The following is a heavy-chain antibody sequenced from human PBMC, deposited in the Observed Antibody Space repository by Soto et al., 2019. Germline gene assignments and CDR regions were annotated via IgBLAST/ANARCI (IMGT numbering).Heavy chain of an antibody. D-gene: IGHD6-19*01. Sequence: SETLSLTCAVSGGSISSSNWWSWVRQPPGKGLEWIGEIYHSGSTNYNPSLKSRVTISVDKSKNQFSLKLSSVTAADTAVYYCARRRRWWLVQANASEIWGEGKMVTVSS. CDR3: ARRRRWWLVQANASEI. CDR2: IYHSGST. J-gene: IGHJ3*02. V-gene: IGHV4-4*02. CDR1: GGSISSSNW.